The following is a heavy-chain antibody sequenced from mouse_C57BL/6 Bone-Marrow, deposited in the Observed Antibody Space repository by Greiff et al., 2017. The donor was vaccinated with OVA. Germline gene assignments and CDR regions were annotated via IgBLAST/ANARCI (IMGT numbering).Heavy chain of an antibody. CDR1: GYTFTDYE. CDR3: TIYAMDY. V-gene: IGHV1-15*01. J-gene: IGHJ4*01. CDR2: IDPETGGT. Sequence: QVHVKQSGAELVRPGASVTLSCKASGYTFTDYEMHWVKQTPVHGLEWIGAIDPETGGTAYNQKFKGKAILTADKSSSTAYMELRSLTSEDSAVYYYTIYAMDYWGQGTSVTVSS.